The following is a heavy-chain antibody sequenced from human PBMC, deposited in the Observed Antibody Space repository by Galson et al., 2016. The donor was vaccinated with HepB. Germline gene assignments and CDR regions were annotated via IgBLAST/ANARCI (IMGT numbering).Heavy chain of an antibody. CDR2: ISSSDGRT. Sequence: SLRLSCAASGFTFNTYAMTWVRQAPGKGLEWVSSISSSDGRTWYADSVRGRFTISTDNSKTTLYVQMNSLRVDDSAIYYCAKDRPVVIPTSILDYWGQGTLVTVSS. V-gene: IGHV3-23*01. CDR3: AKDRPVVIPTSILDY. J-gene: IGHJ4*02. D-gene: IGHD2-2*01. CDR1: GFTFNTYA.